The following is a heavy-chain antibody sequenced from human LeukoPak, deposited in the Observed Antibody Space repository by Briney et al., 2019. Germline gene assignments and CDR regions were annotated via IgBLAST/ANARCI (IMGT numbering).Heavy chain of an antibody. Sequence: ASVKVSCKASGYTFTSYGISWVRQAPGQGLEWMGWISAYNGNTNYAQKLQGRVTMTTDTSTSTAYMELRSLRSDDTAVYYCARVPRIDYYDSSGYTWYLDYWGQGTPVTVSS. CDR1: GYTFTSYG. CDR2: ISAYNGNT. D-gene: IGHD3-22*01. J-gene: IGHJ4*02. V-gene: IGHV1-18*01. CDR3: ARVPRIDYYDSSGYTWYLDY.